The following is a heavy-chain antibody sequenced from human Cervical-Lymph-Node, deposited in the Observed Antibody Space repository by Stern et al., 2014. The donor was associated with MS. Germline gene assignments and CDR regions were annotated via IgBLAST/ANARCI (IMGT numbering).Heavy chain of an antibody. CDR3: AREDYDGSGHPYYYGLDV. J-gene: IGHJ6*02. Sequence: QVQLQESGPGLVKPSQTLSLTCTVSCGSIASSSYYWSWIRQPAGKGLEWIGRIFTSASTNYNPSLQSRISLSEDPSKTQFSLRLSSVTAADTAVYYCAREDYDGSGHPYYYGLDVWGQGTTVTVSS. CDR1: CGSIASSSYY. D-gene: IGHD3-22*01. V-gene: IGHV4-61*02. CDR2: IFTSAST.